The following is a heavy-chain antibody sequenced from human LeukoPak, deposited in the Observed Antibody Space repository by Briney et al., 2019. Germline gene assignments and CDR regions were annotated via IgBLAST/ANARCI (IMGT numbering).Heavy chain of an antibody. J-gene: IGHJ6*03. D-gene: IGHD5-12*01. CDR2: ISGSGGST. CDR3: AKGGGYVTYYYMDV. V-gene: IGHV3-23*01. Sequence: GGSLGLSCAASGFTFSSYAMSWVRQAPGKGLEWVSAISGSGGSTYYADSVKGRFTISRDNSKNTLYLQMNSLRAEDTAVYYCAKGGGYVTYYYMDVWGKGTTVTVSS. CDR1: GFTFSSYA.